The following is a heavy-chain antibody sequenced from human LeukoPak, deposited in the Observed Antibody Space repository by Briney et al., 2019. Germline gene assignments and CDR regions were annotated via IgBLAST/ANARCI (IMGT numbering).Heavy chain of an antibody. CDR3: ARGDDSSGDH. V-gene: IGHV3-7*04. Sequence: PGGSLRLSCAVSGFSFSNFWVSWVRQAPGRGLEWVANIHPEGNEKYHVESVKGRFTISRDNTKNLLFLQMNGLRVEDTAVYYCARGDDSSGDHWGQGTLVTASS. CDR1: GFSFSNFW. CDR2: IHPEGNEK. D-gene: IGHD1-1*01. J-gene: IGHJ4*02.